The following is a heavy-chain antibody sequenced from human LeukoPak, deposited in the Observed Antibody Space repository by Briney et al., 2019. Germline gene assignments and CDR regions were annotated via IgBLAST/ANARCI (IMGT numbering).Heavy chain of an antibody. V-gene: IGHV3-48*01. Sequence: GGSLRLSCAASGFSFHSYSINWVRQAPGKRLEWVSYISGDGNAKHYTDSVKGRFTISRDNAKNALYLQMNSLRAEDTAVYFCGGDYVYAFDYWGQGTLATVPP. CDR3: GGDYVYAFDY. D-gene: IGHD2/OR15-2a*01. CDR2: ISGDGNAK. J-gene: IGHJ4*02. CDR1: GFSFHSYS.